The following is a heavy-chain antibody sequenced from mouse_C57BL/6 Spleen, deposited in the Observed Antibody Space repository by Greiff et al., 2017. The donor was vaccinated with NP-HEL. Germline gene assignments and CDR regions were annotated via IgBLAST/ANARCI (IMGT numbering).Heavy chain of an antibody. Sequence: EVHLVESGGGLVQPKGSLKLSCAASGFSFNTYAMNWVRQAPGRGVEWVASIRSKSNNYATYYADSVKDSFTISSDDSESMLYLQMNNLKTEDTAMYYCVRHYGWYVDVWGTGTTVTVSS. CDR3: VRHYGWYVDV. CDR2: IRSKSNNYAT. J-gene: IGHJ1*03. D-gene: IGHD1-1*02. CDR1: GFSFNTYA. V-gene: IGHV10-1*01.